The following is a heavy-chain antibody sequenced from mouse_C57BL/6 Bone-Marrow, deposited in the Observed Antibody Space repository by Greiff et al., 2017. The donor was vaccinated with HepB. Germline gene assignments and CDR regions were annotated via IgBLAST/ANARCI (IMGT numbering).Heavy chain of an antibody. Sequence: EVMLVESGGGLVQPGGSMKLSCAASGFTFSDAWMDWVRQSPEKGLEWVAEIRNKANNHATYYAESVKGRFTISRDDSKSSVYLQMNSLRAEDTGIYYCTRNGYDGDWFAYWGQGTLVTVSA. V-gene: IGHV6-6*01. D-gene: IGHD2-2*01. CDR2: IRNKANNHAT. CDR3: TRNGYDGDWFAY. J-gene: IGHJ3*01. CDR1: GFTFSDAW.